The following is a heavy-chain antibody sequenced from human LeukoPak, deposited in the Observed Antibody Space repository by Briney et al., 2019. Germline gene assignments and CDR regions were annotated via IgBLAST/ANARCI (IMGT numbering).Heavy chain of an antibody. V-gene: IGHV1-8*01. Sequence: ASVKVSCKASGFTFTNYDIHWVRQATGQGLEWMGWVNPNSANTAYAQKFQGRITMTRDTSISTVYMELSSLRSEDTAVYYCARGPSITMVRGGQWYYYMDVWGKGTTVTISS. CDR1: GFTFTNYD. D-gene: IGHD3-10*01. CDR2: VNPNSANT. CDR3: ARGPSITMVRGGQWYYYMDV. J-gene: IGHJ6*03.